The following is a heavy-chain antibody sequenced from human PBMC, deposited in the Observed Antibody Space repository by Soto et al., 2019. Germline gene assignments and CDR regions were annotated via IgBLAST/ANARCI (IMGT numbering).Heavy chain of an antibody. D-gene: IGHD5-12*01. CDR2: ISYDGSNK. CDR3: ARARDGYNNPLSHPHPFDY. CDR1: GFTFSSYA. J-gene: IGHJ4*02. Sequence: GGSLRLSCASSGFTFSSYAMHWVRQAPGKGLEWVAVISYDGSNKYYADSVKGRFTISRDNSKNTLYLQMNSLRAEDTAVYYCARARDGYNNPLSHPHPFDYWGQGTLVTVSS. V-gene: IGHV3-30-3*01.